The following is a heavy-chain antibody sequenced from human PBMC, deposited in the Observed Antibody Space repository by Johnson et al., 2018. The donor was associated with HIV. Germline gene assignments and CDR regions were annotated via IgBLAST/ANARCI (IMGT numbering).Heavy chain of an antibody. V-gene: IGHV3-30*18. CDR3: AKGTTVVTPELAFDI. D-gene: IGHD4-23*01. J-gene: IGHJ3*02. CDR2: ISYDGANK. Sequence: QVQLVESGGGVVQPGRSLRLSCVASRFTFSSYGMHWVRQAPGKGLEWVAVISYDGANKYYADSVKGRFTISRDNSKNTLYLQMHSLRAEDTAVYYCAKGTTVVTPELAFDIWGQGTMVTVSS. CDR1: RFTFSSYG.